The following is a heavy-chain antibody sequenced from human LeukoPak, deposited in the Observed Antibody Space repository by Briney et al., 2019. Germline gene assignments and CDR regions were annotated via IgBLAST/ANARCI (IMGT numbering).Heavy chain of an antibody. CDR2: ISSSSSYI. Sequence: GGSLRLSCAASGFTFSSYSMNWVRQAPGKGLEWVSSISSSSSYIYYADSVKGRFTISRDNAKNSLYLQMNSLRAEDTAVYYFASAPLSIVVAPAASGSAYHSGMDVSGKGPTLPLSS. CDR1: GFTFSSYS. V-gene: IGHV3-21*01. CDR3: ASAPLSIVVAPAASGSAYHSGMDV. D-gene: IGHD2-2*01. J-gene: IGHJ6*04.